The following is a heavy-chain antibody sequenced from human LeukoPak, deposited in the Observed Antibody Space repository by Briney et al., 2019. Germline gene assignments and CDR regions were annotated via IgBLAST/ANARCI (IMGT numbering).Heavy chain of an antibody. CDR1: GGSFSGYY. CDR2: INHSGST. V-gene: IGHV4-34*01. D-gene: IGHD3-22*01. J-gene: IGHJ5*02. Sequence: SETLSLTCAVYGGSFSGYYWSWIRQPPGKGLEWIGEINHSGSTNYNPSLKSRVTISVDTSKNQFSLKLSPVTAADTAVYYCARVHYDSSGYYYAWFDPWGQGTLVTVSS. CDR3: ARVHYDSSGYYYAWFDP.